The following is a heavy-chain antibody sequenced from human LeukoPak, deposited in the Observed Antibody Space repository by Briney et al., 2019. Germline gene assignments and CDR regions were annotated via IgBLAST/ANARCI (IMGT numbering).Heavy chain of an antibody. Sequence: PGGSLRLSCAASGFTFSSYAMHWVRQAPGKGLEWEAVISYDGSNKYYADSVKGRFTISRDNSKNTLYLQMNSLRAEDTAVYYCARDREIVVVPAAPDYWGQGTLVTVSS. V-gene: IGHV3-30-3*01. CDR1: GFTFSSYA. J-gene: IGHJ4*02. D-gene: IGHD2-2*01. CDR3: ARDREIVVVPAAPDY. CDR2: ISYDGSNK.